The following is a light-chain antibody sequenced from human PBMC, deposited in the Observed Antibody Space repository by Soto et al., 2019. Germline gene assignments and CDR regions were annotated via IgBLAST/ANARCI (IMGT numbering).Light chain of an antibody. V-gene: IGKV1-5*01. Sequence: ILLTPSPSSLSASVLYIVNITFRASQSISSWLAWYQQKPGKAPKLLIYDASTLESGAPSRFSGSGSGTELTLTINSLQPDDFASICCQKYNSYRWKFGQGTKVDIK. CDR3: QKYNSYRWK. J-gene: IGKJ1*01. CDR1: QSISSW. CDR2: DAS.